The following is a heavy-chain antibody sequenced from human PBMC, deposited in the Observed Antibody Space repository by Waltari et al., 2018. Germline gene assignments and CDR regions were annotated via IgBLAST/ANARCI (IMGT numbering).Heavy chain of an antibody. CDR3: ARDLNYDFWSGYYSKYNWFDP. J-gene: IGHJ5*02. CDR2: INSDGSST. Sequence: QLVQSGPEVKKPGTSVKVSCKASGFTFSSYWMHWVRQAPGKGLVWVSRINSDGSSTSYADSVKGRFTISRDNAKNTLYLQMNSLRAEDTAVYYCARDLNYDFWSGYYSKYNWFDPWGQGTLVTVSS. CDR1: GFTFSSYW. V-gene: IGHV3-74*01. D-gene: IGHD3-3*01.